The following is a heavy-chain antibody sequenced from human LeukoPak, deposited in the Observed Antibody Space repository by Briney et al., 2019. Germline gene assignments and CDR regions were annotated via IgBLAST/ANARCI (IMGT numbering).Heavy chain of an antibody. Sequence: PGGSLRLSCAASGFTFSSYGMHWVRQAPGKGLEWVAFIRYDRSNKYYADSVKGRFTISRDNSKNTLYLQMNSLRAEDTAVYYCAKDHFVGTRYFDTFDYWGQGTLVTVSS. J-gene: IGHJ4*02. V-gene: IGHV3-30*02. CDR1: GFTFSSYG. D-gene: IGHD3-9*01. CDR3: AKDHFVGTRYFDTFDY. CDR2: IRYDRSNK.